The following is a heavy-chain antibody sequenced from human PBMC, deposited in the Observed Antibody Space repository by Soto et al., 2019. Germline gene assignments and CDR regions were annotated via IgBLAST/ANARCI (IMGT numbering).Heavy chain of an antibody. V-gene: IGHV3-74*01. D-gene: IGHD4-17*01. Sequence: PGGSLRLSCAASGFTFRSYWMHWIRQAPGKGLVWVSRINSAGTSTRYADSVKGRFTISRDNAKNTLYLQMNSLRAEDTAVYYCARGTQTTVTTRLFDCWGQGTLVTVS. J-gene: IGHJ4*02. CDR3: ARGTQTTVTTRLFDC. CDR2: INSAGTST. CDR1: GFTFRSYW.